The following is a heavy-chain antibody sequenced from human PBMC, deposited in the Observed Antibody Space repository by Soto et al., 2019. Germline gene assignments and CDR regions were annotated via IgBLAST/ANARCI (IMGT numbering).Heavy chain of an antibody. Sequence: EVQLVESGGGLVRPGGSLRLSCAASGFTFSYYWMHWVRQAPGKGLVWVSRIHSDGSSTTYADFVKGRFIISRDNARNTVDLQMNSVRVEDTAVYYCARGDRGALDLWGQGTVVNVSS. CDR2: IHSDGSST. V-gene: IGHV3-74*01. D-gene: IGHD1-26*01. CDR3: ARGDRGALDL. J-gene: IGHJ3*01. CDR1: GFTFSYYW.